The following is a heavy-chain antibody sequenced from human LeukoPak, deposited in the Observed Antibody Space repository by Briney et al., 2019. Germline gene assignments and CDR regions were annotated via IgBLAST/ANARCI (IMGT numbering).Heavy chain of an antibody. CDR3: ARFSDYGDL. CDR2: IYYIGST. V-gene: IGHV4-59*12. J-gene: IGHJ5*02. Sequence: PSETLSLTCTVSGGSISSYSWSWIRQPPGKGLEWIGYIYYIGSTNYNPSLKSRVTISVDTSKNHFSLKLRSVTAADTAVYYCARFSDYGDLWGQGTLVTVSS. CDR1: GGSISSYS. D-gene: IGHD4-17*01.